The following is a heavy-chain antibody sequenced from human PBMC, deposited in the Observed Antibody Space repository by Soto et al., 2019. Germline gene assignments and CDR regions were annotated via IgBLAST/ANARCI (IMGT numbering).Heavy chain of an antibody. CDR3: ARGRGGLVRFDY. Sequence: QVQLQQWGAGLLKPSETLSLTCAVYGGSFSGYYWSWIRQPPGKGLEWIGEINHSGSTNYNPSLKSRVTISVDTSKNQFSLKLSSVTAADTAVYYCARGRGGLVRFDYWGQGTLVTVSS. V-gene: IGHV4-34*01. CDR2: INHSGST. J-gene: IGHJ4*02. D-gene: IGHD3-9*01. CDR1: GGSFSGYY.